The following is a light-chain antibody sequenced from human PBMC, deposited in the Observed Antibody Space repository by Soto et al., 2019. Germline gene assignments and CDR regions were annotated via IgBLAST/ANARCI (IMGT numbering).Light chain of an antibody. CDR2: DAS. J-gene: IGKJ1*01. Sequence: DIQMTQSPSTLSASVGDRITITCRASQSISIWLAWYQQTPGKAPKILIYDASRLETGVPSRFSGSGSGTEFTLTISGLQHDDFATYYCQQYNGYSTWTFGQGTTVETK. V-gene: IGKV1-5*01. CDR3: QQYNGYSTWT. CDR1: QSISIW.